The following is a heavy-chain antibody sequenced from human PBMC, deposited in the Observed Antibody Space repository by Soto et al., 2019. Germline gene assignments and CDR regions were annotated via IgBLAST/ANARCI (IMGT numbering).Heavy chain of an antibody. J-gene: IGHJ5*02. CDR1: GFTFSSYA. CDR3: ALMPNIVVVPATNWFDP. Sequence: GGSLRLSCAASGFTFSSYAMSWVRQAPGKGLEWVSAIVGSGGSTYYADSVKGRFTISRDNSKNTLYLQMNSLRAEDTAVYYCALMPNIVVVPATNWFDPWGQGTLVTVSS. V-gene: IGHV3-23*01. D-gene: IGHD2-2*01. CDR2: IVGSGGST.